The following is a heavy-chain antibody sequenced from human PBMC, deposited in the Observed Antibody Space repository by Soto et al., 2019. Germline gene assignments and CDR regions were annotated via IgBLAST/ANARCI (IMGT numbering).Heavy chain of an antibody. Sequence: PSETLFLTCTVSGGSISSGGYYWSWIRQHPGKGLEWIGYIYYSGSTYYNPSLKSRVTISVDTSKNQFSLKLSSVTAADTAVYYCAREGRLRFLENWFDPWGQGTLVTVSS. CDR3: AREGRLRFLENWFDP. V-gene: IGHV4-31*03. CDR1: GGSISSGGYY. D-gene: IGHD3-3*01. J-gene: IGHJ5*02. CDR2: IYYSGST.